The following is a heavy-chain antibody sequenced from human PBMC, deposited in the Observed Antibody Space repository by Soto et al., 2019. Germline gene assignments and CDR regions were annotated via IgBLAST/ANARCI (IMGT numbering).Heavy chain of an antibody. Sequence: QVQLQQWGAGLLKPSETLSLTCAVYGGSFSGYYWSWIRQPPGKGLEWIGEINNSGSTNYNTTLKSRVTISEDTSKNQFSLKLSSVTAADTAVYYGATPTYCSVGSCYPGGFDYWGQGTLVTASS. V-gene: IGHV4-34*01. J-gene: IGHJ4*02. CDR2: INNSGST. CDR1: GGSFSGYY. D-gene: IGHD2-15*01. CDR3: ATPTYCSVGSCYPGGFDY.